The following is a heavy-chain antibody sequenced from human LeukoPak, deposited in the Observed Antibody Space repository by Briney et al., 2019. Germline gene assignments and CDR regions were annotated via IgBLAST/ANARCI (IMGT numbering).Heavy chain of an antibody. CDR3: ASSLGHRGRNSYYFDY. CDR1: GYTFTGYY. D-gene: IGHD4-23*01. V-gene: IGHV1-8*03. CDR2: MNPNSGNT. Sequence: GASVKVSCKASGYTFTGYYMHWVRQAPGQGLEWMGWMNPNSGNTGYAQKFQGRVTITRNTSISTAYMELSSLRSEDTAVYYCASSLGHRGRNSYYFDYWGQGTLVTVSS. J-gene: IGHJ4*02.